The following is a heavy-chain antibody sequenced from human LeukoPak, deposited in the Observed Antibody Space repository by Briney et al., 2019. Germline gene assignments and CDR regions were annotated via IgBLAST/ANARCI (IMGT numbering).Heavy chain of an antibody. V-gene: IGHV3-23*01. CDR2: ISGSGSTT. CDR3: AKVSAYYDSSGYYYV. D-gene: IGHD3-22*01. Sequence: PGGSLRLSCAASGFTFTSYVINWVRQAPGKGLEWVSGISGSGSTTYFADSVRGRFTISRDNSKNTLYLQMNSLRAEDTAVYYCAKVSAYYDSSGYYYVWGQGTLVTVSS. CDR1: GFTFTSYV. J-gene: IGHJ4*02.